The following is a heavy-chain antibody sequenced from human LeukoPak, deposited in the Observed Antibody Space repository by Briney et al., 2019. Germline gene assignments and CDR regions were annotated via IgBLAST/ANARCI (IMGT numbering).Heavy chain of an antibody. CDR1: GGSITNYY. CDR2: INHSGST. Sequence: SETLSLTCTVSGGSITNYYWSWIRQPPGKGLEWIGEINHSGSTNYNPSLKSRVTISVDTSKNQFSLKLSSVTAADTAVYYCARSPRKWLPHYWGQGTLVTVSS. J-gene: IGHJ4*02. D-gene: IGHD5-12*01. V-gene: IGHV4-34*01. CDR3: ARSPRKWLPHY.